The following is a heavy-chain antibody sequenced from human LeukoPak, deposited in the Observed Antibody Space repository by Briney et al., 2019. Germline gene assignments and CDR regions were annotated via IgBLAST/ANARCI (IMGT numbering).Heavy chain of an antibody. Sequence: GESLKISCKGSGYSFTSYRIGWVRQMPGKGLEWMGIIYPGDSDTRYSPSFQGQVTISADKSISTAYLQWSSLKASDTAMYYCARLASSGYYYPYNWFDPWGQGTLVTVSS. D-gene: IGHD3-22*01. CDR1: GYSFTSYR. V-gene: IGHV5-51*01. J-gene: IGHJ5*02. CDR3: ARLASSGYYYPYNWFDP. CDR2: IYPGDSDT.